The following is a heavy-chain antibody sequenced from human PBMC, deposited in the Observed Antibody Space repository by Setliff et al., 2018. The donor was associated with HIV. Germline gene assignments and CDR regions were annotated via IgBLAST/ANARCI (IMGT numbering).Heavy chain of an antibody. CDR3: ARDRGGYSLD. CDR2: FDSSGST. D-gene: IGHD3-22*01. CDR1: GGSISSNIY. J-gene: IGHJ4*02. Sequence: PSETLSLTCTVSGGSISSNIYRGWVRQSPKEGLEWIGSFDSSGSTNYNPSLKSRVTISVDTSKNQFSLKLSSVTAADTAVYYCARDRGGYSLDWGQGTLVTVSS. V-gene: IGHV4-39*07.